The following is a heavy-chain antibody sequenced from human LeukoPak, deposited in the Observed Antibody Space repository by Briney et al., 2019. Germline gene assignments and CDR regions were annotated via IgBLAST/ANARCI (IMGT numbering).Heavy chain of an antibody. Sequence: GGSLRLSCAASGFTFSSYGMHWVRQAPGKGLEWVAFISYDGSNKYYADSVKGRFTISRDNSKNTLYLQMNSLRAEDTAVYYCAKDLNFDYWGQGTLVTVSS. CDR2: ISYDGSNK. CDR3: AKDLNFDY. CDR1: GFTFSSYG. J-gene: IGHJ4*02. V-gene: IGHV3-30*02.